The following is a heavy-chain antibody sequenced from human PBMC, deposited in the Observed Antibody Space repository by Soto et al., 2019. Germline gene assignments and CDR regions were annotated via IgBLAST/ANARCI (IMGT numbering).Heavy chain of an antibody. D-gene: IGHD2-2*02. CDR3: AKSPDFFCSSANCYRYYFDY. J-gene: IGHJ4*02. Sequence: ASVKVSCKASGYTFTRYTMNWVRQAPGQRLEWMGWINPDNGNTKSSQKFQDRVIITRDTSASTAYMDLSSLRSEDTAVYYCAKSPDFFCSSANCYRYYFDYWSQGTLVTVSS. CDR1: GYTFTRYT. V-gene: IGHV1-3*01. CDR2: INPDNGNT.